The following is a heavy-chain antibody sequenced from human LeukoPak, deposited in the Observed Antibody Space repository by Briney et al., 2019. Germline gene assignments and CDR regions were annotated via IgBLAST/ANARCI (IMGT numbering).Heavy chain of an antibody. Sequence: GGSLRLSCAASGFIFSDYNMNWVRQAPGKGLEWVSHINGNSITRYYADSVKGRFTISRDNVKNSLYLQMNSLRDEDTAVYYCARSMRRGSYDSWGQGALVTVSS. D-gene: IGHD1-26*01. V-gene: IGHV3-48*02. CDR3: ARSMRRGSYDS. J-gene: IGHJ4*02. CDR2: INGNSITR. CDR1: GFIFSDYN.